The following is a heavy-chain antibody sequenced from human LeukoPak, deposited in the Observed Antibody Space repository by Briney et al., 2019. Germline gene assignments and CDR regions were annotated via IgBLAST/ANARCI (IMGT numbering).Heavy chain of an antibody. Sequence: SETLSLTCAVYGGSFSGYYWSWIRQPPGKGLEWIGYIYYSGSTNYNPSLKSRVTISVDTSKNQFSLKLSSVTAADTAVYYCARGLQMSYDFWSGYYSINWFDPWGQGTLVTVSS. CDR1: GGSFSGYY. CDR2: IYYSGST. CDR3: ARGLQMSYDFWSGYYSINWFDP. D-gene: IGHD3-3*01. V-gene: IGHV4-59*01. J-gene: IGHJ5*02.